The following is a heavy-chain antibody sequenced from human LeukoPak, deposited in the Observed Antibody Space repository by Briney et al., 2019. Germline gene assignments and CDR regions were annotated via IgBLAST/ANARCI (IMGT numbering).Heavy chain of an antibody. D-gene: IGHD2-15*01. CDR3: ASVVVAATTGDY. J-gene: IGHJ4*02. Sequence: GGSLRLSFAASGFTFDDYGMSWVRQAPGKGLEWVSGINWNGGSTGYADSVKGRFTISRDNAKNSLYLQMNSLRAEDTAVYYCASVVVAATTGDYWGQGTLVTVSS. CDR1: GFTFDDYG. V-gene: IGHV3-20*03. CDR2: INWNGGST.